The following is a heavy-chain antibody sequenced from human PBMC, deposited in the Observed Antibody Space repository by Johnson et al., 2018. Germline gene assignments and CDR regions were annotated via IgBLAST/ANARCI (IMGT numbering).Heavy chain of an antibody. CDR3: ARDAYGSGQKYYYNYYMDV. Sequence: EVQLLESGGGLIQPGGSLRLSCAASGFTVSSNSMSWVRQAPGKGLEWVSVIYSGGSTDYADSVKGRFTISRDNSKNTLYLQMNSLRAEDTAVYYCARDAYGSGQKYYYNYYMDVWGKGTTVTVSS. J-gene: IGHJ6*03. CDR2: IYSGGST. D-gene: IGHD3-10*01. CDR1: GFTVSSNS. V-gene: IGHV3-53*01.